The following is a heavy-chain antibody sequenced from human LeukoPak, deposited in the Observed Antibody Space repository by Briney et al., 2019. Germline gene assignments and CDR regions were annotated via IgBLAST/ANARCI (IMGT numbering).Heavy chain of an antibody. J-gene: IGHJ1*01. CDR2: ISGSGGST. D-gene: IGHD6-13*01. CDR1: GFTFSSYA. CDR3: AKGPPTSYSSSWQENFQH. Sequence: GGSLRLSCAASGFTFSSYAMSWVRQAPGKGLEWVSAISGSGGSTYYADSVKGRFTISRDNSKNTLYLQMNSLRAEDTAVYYCAKGPPTSYSSSWQENFQHWGQGTLVTVSS. V-gene: IGHV3-23*01.